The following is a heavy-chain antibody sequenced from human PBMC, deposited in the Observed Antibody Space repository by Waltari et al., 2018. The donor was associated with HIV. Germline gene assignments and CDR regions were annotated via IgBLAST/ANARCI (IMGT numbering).Heavy chain of an antibody. CDR1: GGSISSSTHF. D-gene: IGHD6-19*01. V-gene: IGHV4-39*01. Sequence: QLHLQESGPGLVKPSETLSLTCTVSGGSISSSTHFWGWIRQPPGKGLEWFGTIYYNGSTYYNPSLKSRVTMSVDASKNQFALKVRSVTATDTALYYCARSPRGEQWLAYWGQGTLVTVSS. CDR2: IYYNGST. CDR3: ARSPRGEQWLAY. J-gene: IGHJ4*02.